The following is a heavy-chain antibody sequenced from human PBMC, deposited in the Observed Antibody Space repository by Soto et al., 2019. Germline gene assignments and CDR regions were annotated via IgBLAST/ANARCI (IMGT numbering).Heavy chain of an antibody. CDR2: ISAYNGNT. CDR1: GYTFTSYG. CDR3: ARDQDDAYCSGGSCPRPFAY. Sequence: ASVKVSCKASGYTFTSYGISWVRQAPGQGLEWMGWISAYNGNTNYAQKLQGRVTMTTDTSTSTAYMELRSLRSDDTAVYYCARDQDDAYCSGGSCPRPFAYWGQGTLVTVSS. J-gene: IGHJ4*02. D-gene: IGHD2-15*01. V-gene: IGHV1-18*01.